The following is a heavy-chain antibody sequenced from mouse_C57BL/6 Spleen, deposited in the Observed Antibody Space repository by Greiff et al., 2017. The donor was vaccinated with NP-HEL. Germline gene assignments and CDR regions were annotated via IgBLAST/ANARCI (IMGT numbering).Heavy chain of an antibody. CDR2: IDPSDSYT. D-gene: IGHD2-2*01. CDR3: ARSGGGYDGDYFDY. Sequence: QVQLQQPGAELVMPGASVKLSCKASGYTFTSYWMHWVKQRPGQGLEWIGEIDPSDSYTNYNQKFKGKSTLTVDKSSSTAYMQLSSLTSEDSAVYYCARSGGGYDGDYFDYWGQGTTLTVSS. V-gene: IGHV1-69*01. J-gene: IGHJ2*01. CDR1: GYTFTSYW.